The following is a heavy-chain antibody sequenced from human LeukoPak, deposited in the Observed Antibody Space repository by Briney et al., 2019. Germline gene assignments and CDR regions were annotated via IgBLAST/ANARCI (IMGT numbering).Heavy chain of an antibody. CDR2: IWFDGSNE. V-gene: IGHV3-33*01. CDR1: GFTFSSYG. Sequence: PGGSLRLSCAASGFTFSSYGMHWVRQAPGKGLEWVAIIWFDGSNENYADSVKGRFTISRDNSKNTLYLQMNSLRAEDTAVYYCAREKQYCSSSSSCYGRWFDPWGQGALVTVSS. D-gene: IGHD2-2*01. CDR3: AREKQYCSSSSSCYGRWFDP. J-gene: IGHJ5*02.